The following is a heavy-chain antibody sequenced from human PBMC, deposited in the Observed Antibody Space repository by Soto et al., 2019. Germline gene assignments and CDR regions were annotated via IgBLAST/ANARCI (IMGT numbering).Heavy chain of an antibody. V-gene: IGHV1-69*06. J-gene: IGHJ4*02. CDR2: IIPFFGTA. D-gene: IGHD4-17*01. CDR1: GGTFSSYT. CDR3: AGEGPRATVTFDY. Sequence: QVQLVQSGAEVKKPGSSVRVSCKASGGTFSSYTINWVRQAPGQGLEWMGGIIPFFGTAKYAQKFQGRVTISADKSTSTAYMELSSLKSEDTAVYYCAGEGPRATVTFDYWGQGTLVTVSS.